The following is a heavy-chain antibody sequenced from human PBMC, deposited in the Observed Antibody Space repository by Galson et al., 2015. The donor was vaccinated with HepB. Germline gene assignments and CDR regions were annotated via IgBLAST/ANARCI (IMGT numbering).Heavy chain of an antibody. CDR3: ARDRGRSDYGYFYGMDV. Sequence: SLRLSCAASGFTFSYYTINWVRQAPGKGLEWVSSISGSSTYIYYTDSVWGRFTVSRDNSKDSLYLQMNSLRVEDTAGYYCARDRGRSDYGYFYGMDVWGQGTTVTVSS. CDR1: GFTFSYYT. J-gene: IGHJ6*02. CDR2: ISGSSTYI. V-gene: IGHV3-21*01. D-gene: IGHD4-17*01.